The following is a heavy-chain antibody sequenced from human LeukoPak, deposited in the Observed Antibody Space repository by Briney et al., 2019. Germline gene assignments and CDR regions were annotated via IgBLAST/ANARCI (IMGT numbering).Heavy chain of an antibody. CDR2: IGTDKDNT. D-gene: IGHD1-26*01. CDR1: GYPFTSNG. J-gene: IGHJ4*02. CDR3: ARDVLGAPCGFDY. Sequence: ASVKVSCKASGYPFTSNGISWVRQAPGQGREWMGWIGTDKDNTKYAQKFQGRVTMTADRSTTTVYMELRRLTSDDTAVYYCARDVLGAPCGFDYWGQGTLVTVSS. V-gene: IGHV1-18*01.